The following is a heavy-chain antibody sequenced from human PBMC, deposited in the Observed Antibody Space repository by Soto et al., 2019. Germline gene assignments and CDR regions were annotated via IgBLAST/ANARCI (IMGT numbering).Heavy chain of an antibody. Sequence: EVQLVETGGGLIQPGGSLRLSCAASGFTVSSNYMSWVRQAPGQGLEWVSVIYSGGSTYYADSVKGRFTISRDNSKNTLYLQMNSLRAEDTAVYYCATSYDSSGYYYGYWGQGTLVTGSS. CDR3: ATSYDSSGYYYGY. D-gene: IGHD3-22*01. V-gene: IGHV3-53*02. J-gene: IGHJ4*02. CDR2: IYSGGST. CDR1: GFTVSSNY.